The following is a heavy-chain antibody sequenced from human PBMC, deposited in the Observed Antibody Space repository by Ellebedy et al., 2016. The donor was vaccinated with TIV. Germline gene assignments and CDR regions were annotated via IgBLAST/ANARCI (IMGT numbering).Heavy chain of an antibody. J-gene: IGHJ4*02. Sequence: GESLKISXAASGFTFSSYWMSWVRQAPGKGLEWVANIKQDGSEKYYADSVKGRFTISRDNAKNSLYLQMNSLRAEDTAVYYCARDASRIAAIPYYFDYWGQGTLVTVSS. CDR1: GFTFSSYW. D-gene: IGHD2-15*01. V-gene: IGHV3-7*01. CDR3: ARDASRIAAIPYYFDY. CDR2: IKQDGSEK.